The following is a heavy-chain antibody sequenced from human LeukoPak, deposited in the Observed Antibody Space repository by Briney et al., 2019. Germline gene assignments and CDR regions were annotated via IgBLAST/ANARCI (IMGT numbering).Heavy chain of an antibody. Sequence: SETLSLTCTVSGGSISSSSYYWGWIRQPPGKGLEWIGSIYYSGSTYYNPSLKSRVTISVDTSKNQFSLKLSSVTAADTAVYFCARGRYDFWSGYYPIDYWGQGTLVTVSS. D-gene: IGHD3-3*01. CDR3: ARGRYDFWSGYYPIDY. CDR1: GGSISSSSYY. J-gene: IGHJ4*02. V-gene: IGHV4-39*07. CDR2: IYYSGST.